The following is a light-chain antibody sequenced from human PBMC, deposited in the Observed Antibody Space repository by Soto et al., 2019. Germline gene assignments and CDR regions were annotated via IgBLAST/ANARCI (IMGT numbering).Light chain of an antibody. CDR1: QSVSSY. J-gene: IGKJ1*01. V-gene: IGKV3-11*01. CDR3: QQYNNWPPVT. Sequence: EIVLTQSPATLSLSPGERATLFCRASQSVSSYFAWYQQKPGQAPNLLIYDASNRATGIPARFSGSGSGTDFTLTISSLQSEDFAVYYCQQYNNWPPVTFGQGTKVDIK. CDR2: DAS.